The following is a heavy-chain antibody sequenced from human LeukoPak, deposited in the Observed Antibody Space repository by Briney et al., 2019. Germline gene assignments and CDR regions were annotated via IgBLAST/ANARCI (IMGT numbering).Heavy chain of an antibody. Sequence: GASVKVSCKASGYTFTSYGISWVRQAPGQGLEWMGWISAYNGNTNYAQKLQGRVTMTTDTSTSTAYMELRSLRSDDTAVYYCARAPTYYNYWSGYDQYYYYMDVWGKGTTVTVSS. V-gene: IGHV1-18*01. J-gene: IGHJ6*03. CDR3: ARAPTYYNYWSGYDQYYYYMDV. D-gene: IGHD3-3*01. CDR1: GYTFTSYG. CDR2: ISAYNGNT.